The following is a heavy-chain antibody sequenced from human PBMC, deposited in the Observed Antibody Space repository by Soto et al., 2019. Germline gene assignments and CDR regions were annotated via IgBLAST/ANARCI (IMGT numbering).Heavy chain of an antibody. Sequence: EVQLVESGGGLVQPGRYLRLSCAASGFTFVDYAMHWVRQAPGKGLEWVSGISWNRGSIGYADSVKGRFTSSSDNAKNTLELQMNSLIAEDTALYYCAKAGSGWQLVNYFDYWGQGTLVTVSS. V-gene: IGHV3-9*01. J-gene: IGHJ4*02. CDR2: ISWNRGSI. D-gene: IGHD6-6*01. CDR1: GFTFVDYA. CDR3: AKAGSGWQLVNYFDY.